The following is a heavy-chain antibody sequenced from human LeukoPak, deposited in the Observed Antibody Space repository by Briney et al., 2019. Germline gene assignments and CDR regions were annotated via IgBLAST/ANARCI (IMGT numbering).Heavy chain of an antibody. CDR3: ARLTNLPYYFDY. CDR1: GFTFGDYA. CDR2: ISSSGSTI. Sequence: AGGSLRLSCTASGFTFGDYAMSWFRQAPGKGLEWVSYISSSGSTIYYADSVKGRFTISRDNAKNSLYLQMNSLRAEDTAVYYCARLTNLPYYFDYWGQGTLVTVSS. J-gene: IGHJ4*02. V-gene: IGHV3-11*04. D-gene: IGHD1/OR15-1a*01.